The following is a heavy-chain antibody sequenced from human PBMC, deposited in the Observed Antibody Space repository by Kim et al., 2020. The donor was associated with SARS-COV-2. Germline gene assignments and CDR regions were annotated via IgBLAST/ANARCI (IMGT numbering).Heavy chain of an antibody. CDR3: AKGTVDTAMVTD. J-gene: IGHJ4*02. CDR2: ISWNSGSI. V-gene: IGHV3-9*01. D-gene: IGHD5-18*01. Sequence: GGSLRLSCAASGFTFDDYAMHWVRQAPGKGLEWVSGISWNSGSIGYADSVKGRFTISRDNAKNSLYLQMNSLRAEDTALYYCAKGTVDTAMVTDWGQGTLVNVSS. CDR1: GFTFDDYA.